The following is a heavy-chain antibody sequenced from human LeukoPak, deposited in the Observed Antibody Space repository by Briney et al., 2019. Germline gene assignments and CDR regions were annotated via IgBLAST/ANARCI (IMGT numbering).Heavy chain of an antibody. CDR2: IYHNGYA. CDR3: ARLIEYSSSAESFDY. Sequence: PSETLSLTCTVSGGSISSYYWGWIRQPPGKGLEWIGSIYHNGYAYYNPSLKSRVTISVATSKNQFSPKLSSVTAADTAVYYCARLIEYSSSAESFDYWGQGTLVTVSS. J-gene: IGHJ4*02. D-gene: IGHD6-6*01. V-gene: IGHV4-38-2*02. CDR1: GGSISSYY.